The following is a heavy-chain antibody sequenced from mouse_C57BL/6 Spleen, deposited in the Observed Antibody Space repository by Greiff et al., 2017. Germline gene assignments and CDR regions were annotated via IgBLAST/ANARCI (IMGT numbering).Heavy chain of an antibody. CDR2: IWRGGST. D-gene: IGHD2-4*01. Sequence: VKLVESGPGLVQPSQSLSITCTVSGFSLTSYGVHWVRQSPGKGLEWLGVIWRGGSTDYNAAFMSRLSITKDNSKSQVFFKMNSLQADDTAIYYCARIYYDYGAYAMDYWGQGTSVTVSS. J-gene: IGHJ4*01. CDR3: ARIYYDYGAYAMDY. V-gene: IGHV2-5*01. CDR1: GFSLTSYG.